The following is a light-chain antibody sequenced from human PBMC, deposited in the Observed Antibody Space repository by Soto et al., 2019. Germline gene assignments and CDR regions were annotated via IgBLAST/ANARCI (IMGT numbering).Light chain of an antibody. CDR3: QQYYSAPHT. CDR2: WAS. CDR1: QSVLYSSNNKNY. Sequence: DIVMTKSPDSLAVSLGERATINCKSSQSVLYSSNNKNYLAWYQQKPGQPPKLLIYWASTRESGVPDRFSGSGSGTDFTLTISSLQAEDVAVYYCQQYYSAPHTFGRGTKLEIK. V-gene: IGKV4-1*01. J-gene: IGKJ2*01.